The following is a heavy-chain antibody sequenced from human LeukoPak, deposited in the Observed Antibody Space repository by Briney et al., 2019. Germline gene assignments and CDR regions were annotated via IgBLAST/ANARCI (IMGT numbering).Heavy chain of an antibody. J-gene: IGHJ4*02. CDR2: INPNSGAT. Sequence: ASVKVSCKASGYTFTGYYMHWVRQAPGQGLECMGWINPNSGATNYAQKFQGRVTMTRDTSISTAYMELSRLRSDDTAVYYCARDGYYYDDTGYYSFWGQGTLVTVSS. V-gene: IGHV1-2*02. D-gene: IGHD3-22*01. CDR3: ARDGYYYDDTGYYSF. CDR1: GYTFTGYY.